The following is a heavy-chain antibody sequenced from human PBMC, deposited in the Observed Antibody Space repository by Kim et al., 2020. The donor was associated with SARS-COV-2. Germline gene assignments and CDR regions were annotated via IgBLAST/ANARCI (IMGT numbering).Heavy chain of an antibody. CDR2: AWYDGSSK. CDR1: GFTFNSYG. Sequence: GGSLRLSCAASGFTFNSYGMFWVRQAPGRGLEWVAGAWYDGSSKFNGDSVKGRFTISRDNSKNTLYLQMNDLRVEDTAVYYCVRHGENYWGQGTLVTVSS. V-gene: IGHV3-33*07. J-gene: IGHJ4*02. CDR3: VRHGENY. D-gene: IGHD3-10*01.